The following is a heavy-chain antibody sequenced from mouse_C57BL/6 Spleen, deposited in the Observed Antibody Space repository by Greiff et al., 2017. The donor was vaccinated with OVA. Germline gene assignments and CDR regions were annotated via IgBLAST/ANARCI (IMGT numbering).Heavy chain of an antibody. CDR3: ASLDPMDY. CDR2: IRNKANGYTT. V-gene: IGHV7-3*01. J-gene: IGHJ4*01. CDR1: GFTFTDYY. Sequence: EVQVVESGGGLVQPGGSLSLSCAASGFTFTDYYMSWVRQPPGKALEWLGFIRNKANGYTTEYSASVKGRFTISRDNSQSILYLQMNALRAEDSATYYCASLDPMDYWGQGTSVTVSS.